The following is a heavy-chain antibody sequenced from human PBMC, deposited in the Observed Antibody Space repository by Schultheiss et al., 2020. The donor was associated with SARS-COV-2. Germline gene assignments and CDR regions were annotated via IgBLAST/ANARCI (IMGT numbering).Heavy chain of an antibody. V-gene: IGHV4-4*02. CDR3: ARAVVDTAMVMDGFRWFDP. D-gene: IGHD5-18*01. J-gene: IGHJ5*02. CDR2: IYHSGST. Sequence: SETLSLTCTVSGGSISSSNWWSWVRQPPGKGLEWIGEIYHSGSTNYNPSLKSRVTISVDTSKNQFSLKLSSVTAADTAVYYCARAVVDTAMVMDGFRWFDPWGQGTLVTVSS. CDR1: GGSISSSNW.